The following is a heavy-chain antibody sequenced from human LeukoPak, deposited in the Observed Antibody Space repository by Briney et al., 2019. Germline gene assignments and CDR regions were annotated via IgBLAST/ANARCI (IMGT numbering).Heavy chain of an antibody. D-gene: IGHD5-12*01. V-gene: IGHV3-11*01. CDR1: GFTFSDYY. CDR2: ISSSGSTI. Sequence: GGALRLSCAASGFTFSDYYMSWIRQAPGKGLEWVSYISSSGSTIYYADSLKGRFTISRDNAKNSLYLQMNSLRAEDTAVYYCARKGPSGYDSPVFDYWGQGTLVTVSS. CDR3: ARKGPSGYDSPVFDY. J-gene: IGHJ4*02.